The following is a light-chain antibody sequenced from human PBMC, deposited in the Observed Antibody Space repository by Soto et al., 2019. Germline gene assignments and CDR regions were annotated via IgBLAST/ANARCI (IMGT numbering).Light chain of an antibody. CDR2: GAS. CDR3: QQYNNWWT. V-gene: IGKV3-15*01. Sequence: EIVMTQSPATLSVSPGERATLSCRASQSVSSNLAWYQQKPGQAPRLLIYGASTRATGIPARFSGSGSGTELTLATSRLQYADFAVSYCQQYNNWWTFGQGTKVDIQ. CDR1: QSVSSN. J-gene: IGKJ1*01.